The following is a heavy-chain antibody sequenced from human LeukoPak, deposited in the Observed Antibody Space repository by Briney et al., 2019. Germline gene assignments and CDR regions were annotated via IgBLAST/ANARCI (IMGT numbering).Heavy chain of an antibody. V-gene: IGHV4-59*01. D-gene: IGHD2-8*01. CDR3: ARSLGSLSYFDR. CDR2: IYYSGST. J-gene: IGHJ2*01. Sequence: PSETLSLTCTVSGGSISSYYWSWIRQPPGKGLEWIGYIYYSGSTNYNPSLKSRVTISVGTSKNQFSLKLSSVTAADTAVYYCARSLGSLSYFDRWGRGTLVTVSS. CDR1: GGSISSYY.